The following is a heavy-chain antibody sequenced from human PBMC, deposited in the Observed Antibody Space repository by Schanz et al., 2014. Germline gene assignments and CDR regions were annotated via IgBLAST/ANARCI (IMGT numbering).Heavy chain of an antibody. D-gene: IGHD5-12*01. CDR1: RSTFSSYT. V-gene: IGHV1-69*08. CDR3: ARDLTVDTGYVVHYYYYGMDV. J-gene: IGHJ6*02. CDR2: IIPILGIA. Sequence: QVQLVQSGAEVKKPGSSVKVSCKASRSTFSSYTINWVRQAPGQGLEWMGRIIPILGIANYAQKFQGRVTITADRSTSTAYMELTSLRSEDTAVYFCARDLTVDTGYVVHYYYYGMDVWGQGTTVTVSS.